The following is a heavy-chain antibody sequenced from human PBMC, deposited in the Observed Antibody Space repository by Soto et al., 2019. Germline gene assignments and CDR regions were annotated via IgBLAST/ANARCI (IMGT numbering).Heavy chain of an antibody. J-gene: IGHJ4*02. D-gene: IGHD2-15*01. CDR3: ASRGTTYYCSGGRCYARGFDY. V-gene: IGHV4-30-4*01. CDR1: AGSISSGDYY. Sequence: QVQLQESGPGLVKPSQTLSLTCTFSAGSISSGDYYWSWIRQPPGKGLVWIGYIYYSGSTYYNPSLNRRTTIQIDPSRVPFSPKQSSVTAAETAVYYCASRGTTYYCSGGRCYARGFDYWGQGTLVTVSS. CDR2: IYYSGST.